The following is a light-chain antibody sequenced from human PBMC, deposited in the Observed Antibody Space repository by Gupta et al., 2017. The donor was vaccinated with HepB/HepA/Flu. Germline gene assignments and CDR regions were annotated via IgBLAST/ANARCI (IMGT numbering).Light chain of an antibody. J-gene: IGLJ3*02. CDR3: SSFTSSITWV. CDR2: EVS. V-gene: IGLV2-14*01. Sequence: QSALTQPASLSGSPGQSITISCAGPNSDIGGYNYVSWYQQHPGKAPKRRMYEVSKRPSGVSNRFSGSKSGNTASLTISGLQAEDEADYYCSSFTSSITWVFGGGTKLTVL. CDR1: NSDIGGYNY.